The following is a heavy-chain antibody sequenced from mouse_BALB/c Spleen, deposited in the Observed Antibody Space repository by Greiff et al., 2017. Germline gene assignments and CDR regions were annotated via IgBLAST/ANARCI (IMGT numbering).Heavy chain of an antibody. Sequence: VQLQQSGAELARPGASVKLSCKASGYTFTSYWMQWVKQRPGQGLEWIGAIYPGDGDTRYTQKFKGKATLTADKSSSTAYMQLSSLASEDSAVYYCARGTHWYAMDYWGQGTSVTVSS. CDR2: IYPGDGDT. CDR1: GYTFTSYW. D-gene: IGHD3-3*01. CDR3: ARGTHWYAMDY. J-gene: IGHJ4*01. V-gene: IGHV1-87*01.